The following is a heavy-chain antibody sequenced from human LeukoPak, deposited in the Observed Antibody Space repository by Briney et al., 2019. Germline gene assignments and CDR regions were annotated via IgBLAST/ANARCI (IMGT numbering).Heavy chain of an antibody. CDR3: ARGRRYCSSTSCYMGGAFDI. CDR2: INTDGSST. Sequence: GGSLRLSCAASGFTFSSYWMHWVRQAPGKGLVWVSRINTDGSSTSYADSAKGRFTISRDNAKNTLYLQMNSLRAEDTAVYYCARGRRYCSSTSCYMGGAFDIWGQGTMVTVSS. CDR1: GFTFSSYW. D-gene: IGHD2-2*02. J-gene: IGHJ3*02. V-gene: IGHV3-74*01.